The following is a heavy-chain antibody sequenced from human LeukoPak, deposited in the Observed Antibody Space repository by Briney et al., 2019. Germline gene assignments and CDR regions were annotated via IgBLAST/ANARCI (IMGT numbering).Heavy chain of an antibody. CDR3: ARGRPPFYWRRGPPVPVPSACT. CDR2: INSDGSST. CDR1: GFTFSSYW. D-gene: IGHD2/OR15-2a*01. J-gene: IGHJ1*01. Sequence: PGGSLRLSCAASGFTFSSYWMHWVRQAPGMGLVWVSRINSDGSSTVYADSVKGRFTIARDNAKNTVYRQMNSLRVEDTAVFYRARGRPPFYWRRGPPVPVPSACTRG. V-gene: IGHV3-74*01.